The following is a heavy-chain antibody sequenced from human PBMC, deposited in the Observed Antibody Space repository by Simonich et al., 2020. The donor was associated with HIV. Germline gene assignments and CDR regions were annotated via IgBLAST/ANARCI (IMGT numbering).Heavy chain of an antibody. CDR3: AFLGGYDSSGFDAFDI. CDR1: GYTFTVYY. V-gene: IGHV1-2*02. D-gene: IGHD3-22*01. J-gene: IGHJ3*02. Sequence: QVQLVQSGAEVKKPGASVKVSCKASGYTFTVYYMHWVRQAPGQGLEWVGWINPNRGGTNDAQKFQGRVTMTRDTSISTAYMELSRLRSDDTAVYYCAFLGGYDSSGFDAFDIWGQGTMVSVSS. CDR2: INPNRGGT.